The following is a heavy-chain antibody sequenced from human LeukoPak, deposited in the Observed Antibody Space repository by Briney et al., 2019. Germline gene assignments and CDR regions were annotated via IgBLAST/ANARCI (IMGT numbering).Heavy chain of an antibody. CDR1: GGFFRGYY. J-gene: IGHJ3*02. Sequence: SDTLSLTCAVCGGFFRGYYWIWIRQPPAKGREWIGEINHSGSTNYNPSLKSRVTISVDTSKNQFSLKLSSVTAADTAVYYCCSYGLDAFDIWGQGTMVTVSS. V-gene: IGHV4-34*01. CDR3: CSYGLDAFDI. CDR2: INHSGST. D-gene: IGHD2-15*01.